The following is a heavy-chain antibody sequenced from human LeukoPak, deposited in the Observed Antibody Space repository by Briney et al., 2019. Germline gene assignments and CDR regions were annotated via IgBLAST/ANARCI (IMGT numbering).Heavy chain of an antibody. CDR2: ISAYNGNT. J-gene: IGHJ4*02. D-gene: IGHD2-21*01. Sequence: ASVKVSCKASGYTFTSYGISWVRQAPGQGLEWMGWISAYNGNTNYAQKLQGRVTMTTDTSTSTAYMELSSLRSEDTAVYYCARSSSGLLFDYWGQGTLVTVSS. V-gene: IGHV1-18*01. CDR3: ARSSSGLLFDY. CDR1: GYTFTSYG.